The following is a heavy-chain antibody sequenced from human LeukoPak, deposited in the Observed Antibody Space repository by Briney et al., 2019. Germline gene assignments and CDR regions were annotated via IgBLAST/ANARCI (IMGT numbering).Heavy chain of an antibody. D-gene: IGHD2-15*01. J-gene: IGHJ3*02. CDR2: ISSNGGST. CDR3: ARGGVVYPDSFDI. CDR1: GFTFNTYA. V-gene: IGHV3-64*04. Sequence: GGSLRLSCSASGFTFNTYAMHWVRQAPGKGLEYVSVISSNGGSTYYADSVKGRFTISRDNSRNTLYLQMNSLRAEDTAVYYCARGGVVYPDSFDIWGRGTMVTVSS.